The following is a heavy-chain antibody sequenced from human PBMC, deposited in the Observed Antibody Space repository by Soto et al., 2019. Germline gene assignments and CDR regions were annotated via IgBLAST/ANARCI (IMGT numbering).Heavy chain of an antibody. CDR2: IFHSGST. CDR3: ARGRGIQLWLEN. J-gene: IGHJ4*02. CDR1: GGSISSNGHS. Sequence: QLQLQESGSGLVKPSQTLSLTCAVSGGSISSNGHSWSWIRQPPGKGLEWIGYIFHSGSTYYNPSLNSRVTMSLDTSKNKFSLKVNSVTAADTAVYYCARGRGIQLWLENWGQGTLVTVSS. V-gene: IGHV4-30-2*01. D-gene: IGHD5-18*01.